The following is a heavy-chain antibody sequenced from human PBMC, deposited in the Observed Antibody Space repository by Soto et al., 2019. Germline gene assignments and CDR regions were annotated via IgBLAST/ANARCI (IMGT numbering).Heavy chain of an antibody. CDR1: GYTFTSYA. V-gene: IGHV1-69*13. CDR2: FSPIFGTP. Sequence: SVKVSCKASGYTFTSYAMHWVRQAPGQGLEWMGGFSPIFGTPNYAQKFLDRVTITADEFTSTVYLELSSLRSEDTAVYYCASCNFMLYFDYWGQGTQVTVSS. CDR3: ASCNFMLYFDY. J-gene: IGHJ4*02. D-gene: IGHD3-10*02.